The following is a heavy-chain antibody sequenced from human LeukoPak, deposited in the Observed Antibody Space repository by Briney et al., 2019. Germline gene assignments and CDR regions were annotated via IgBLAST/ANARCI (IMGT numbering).Heavy chain of an antibody. V-gene: IGHV4-34*01. Sequence: SETLSLTCAVYGGSFSGYYWSLIRQPPGKGLEWIGEINHSGSTNYNPSLKSRVTISVDTSKNQFSLKLSSVTAADTAVYYCASVPVGIAAAGSFDYWGQGTLVTVSS. D-gene: IGHD6-13*01. CDR1: GGSFSGYY. CDR3: ASVPVGIAAAGSFDY. CDR2: INHSGST. J-gene: IGHJ4*02.